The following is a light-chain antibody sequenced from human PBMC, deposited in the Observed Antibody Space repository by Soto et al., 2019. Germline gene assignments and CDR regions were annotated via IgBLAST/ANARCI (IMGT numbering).Light chain of an antibody. V-gene: IGKV3-20*01. CDR3: QVYS. J-gene: IGKJ2*03. CDR2: GAF. Sequence: VLTQSPGTLSLSPGERGTLSCRASQSLSSRHLAWYQQKPGQAPRLLIYGAFSRAAGIPDRFSGSGSGTDFTITISRLEPEDFAVYYCQVYSFGQGTRLELK. CDR1: QSLSSRH.